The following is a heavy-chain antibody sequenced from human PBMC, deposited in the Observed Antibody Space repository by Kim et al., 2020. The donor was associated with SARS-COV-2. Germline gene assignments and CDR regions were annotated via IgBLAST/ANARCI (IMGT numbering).Heavy chain of an antibody. CDR3: ARDGNSLSFDY. CDR2: T. J-gene: IGHJ4*02. D-gene: IGHD1-1*01. V-gene: IGHV1-2*02. Sequence: TNYAQKFQGRVTMTRDTSISTAYMELSRLRSDDTAVYYFARDGNSLSFDYWGQGTLVTVSS.